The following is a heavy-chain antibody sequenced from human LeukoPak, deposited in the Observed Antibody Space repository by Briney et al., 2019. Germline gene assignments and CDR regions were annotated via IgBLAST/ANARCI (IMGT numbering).Heavy chain of an antibody. CDR3: ARDPNRIAAAGTWFDP. CDR1: GYTFTSYG. Sequence: GASVKVSCKASGYTFTSYGISWVRQAPGQGLEWMGWFSAYNGNTNYAQKLQGRVTMTTDTSTRTAYMELRSLRSDDTAVYYCARDPNRIAAAGTWFDPWGQGTLVTVSS. D-gene: IGHD6-13*01. V-gene: IGHV1-18*01. CDR2: FSAYNGNT. J-gene: IGHJ5*02.